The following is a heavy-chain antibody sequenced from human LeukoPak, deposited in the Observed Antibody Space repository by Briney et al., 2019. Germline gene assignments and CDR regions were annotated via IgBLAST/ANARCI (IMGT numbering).Heavy chain of an antibody. V-gene: IGHV3-15*01. CDR2: IKSKTDGGTT. Sequence: GGSLRLSCAASGFTFSNAWMSWVRQAPGKGLEWVGRIKSKTDGGTTDYAAPVKGRFTISRDDSKNTLYLQMSSLKTEDTAVYYCTGYCSSTSCFEYYYYYYGMDVWGQGTTVTVSS. J-gene: IGHJ6*02. CDR3: TGYCSSTSCFEYYYYYYGMDV. CDR1: GFTFSNAW. D-gene: IGHD2-2*03.